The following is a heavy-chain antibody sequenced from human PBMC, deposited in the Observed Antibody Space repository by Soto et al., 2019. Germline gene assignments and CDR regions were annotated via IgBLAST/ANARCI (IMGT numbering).Heavy chain of an antibody. D-gene: IGHD5-18*01. CDR1: GGTFSSYA. CDR3: ARLQIQLWSDYYYYGMDV. CDR2: IISIFGTA. V-gene: IGHV1-69*06. Sequence: SVKVSCKASGGTFSSYAISWVRQAPGQGLEWMGGIISIFGTANYAQKFQGRVTITADKSTSTAYMELSSLRSEDTAVYYCARLQIQLWSDYYYYGMDVWGQGTTVTVSS. J-gene: IGHJ6*02.